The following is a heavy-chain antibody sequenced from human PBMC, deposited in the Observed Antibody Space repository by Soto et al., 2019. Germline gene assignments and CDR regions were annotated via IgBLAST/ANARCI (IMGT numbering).Heavy chain of an antibody. V-gene: IGHV4-39*01. D-gene: IGHD6-13*01. J-gene: IGHJ5*02. Sequence: PSETLSLTCTVSGGSISSSSYYWGWIRQPPGKGLEWIGSIYYSGSTYYNPSLKSRVTISVDTSKNQFSLKLSSVTAADTAVYYCARIRESSSWPNWLDPWGQGTLVTVSS. CDR1: GGSISSSSYY. CDR2: IYYSGST. CDR3: ARIRESSSWPNWLDP.